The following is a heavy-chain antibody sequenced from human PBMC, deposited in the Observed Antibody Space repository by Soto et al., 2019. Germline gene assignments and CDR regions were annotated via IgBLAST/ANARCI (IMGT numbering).Heavy chain of an antibody. CDR1: GFTFSSYG. CDR2: IWYDGSNK. J-gene: IGHJ4*02. D-gene: IGHD3-3*01. CDR3: ARDPPLRFLEWLSPSYYFDY. Sequence: QVQLVESGGGVVQPGRSLRLSCAASGFTFSSYGMHWVRQAPGKGLEWVAVIWYDGSNKYYADSVKGRFTISRDNSKNTLYLQMNSRRAEDTAVYYCARDPPLRFLEWLSPSYYFDYWGQGTLVTVSS. V-gene: IGHV3-33*01.